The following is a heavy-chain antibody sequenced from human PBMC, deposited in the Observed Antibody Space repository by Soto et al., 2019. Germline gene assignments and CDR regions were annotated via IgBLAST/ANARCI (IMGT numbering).Heavy chain of an antibody. V-gene: IGHV4-39*02. J-gene: IGHJ4*02. Sequence: QLQLQESGPGLVKPSETLSLTCTVSGGSISNSGYYWGWIRQPPGKGLEWIGSIYYSGSSYYNPSLKSRVTISLDTSKNQFSLNLNSVTAADTAVYYCARDGGVKWELRGGFDHWGQGALVTVSS. CDR1: GGSISNSGYY. D-gene: IGHD1-26*01. CDR2: IYYSGSS. CDR3: ARDGGVKWELRGGFDH.